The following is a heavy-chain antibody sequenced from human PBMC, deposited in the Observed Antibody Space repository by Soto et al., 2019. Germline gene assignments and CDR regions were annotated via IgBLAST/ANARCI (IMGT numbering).Heavy chain of an antibody. J-gene: IGHJ4*01. V-gene: IGHV3-30-3*01. CDR2: ISYDGTNK. CDR3: ARGGRSDSIGFGWGALDY. D-gene: IGHD3-22*01. Sequence: QVQLVESGGGVVQPGRSLRLSCAASGFTFSSYAMHWVRQAPGKGLEWVAVISYDGTNKFYADSVKGRFTFSRDNFKNTLFLQMNSLRTEDTAVYFCARGGRSDSIGFGWGALDYWGHGTLVTVSS. CDR1: GFTFSSYA.